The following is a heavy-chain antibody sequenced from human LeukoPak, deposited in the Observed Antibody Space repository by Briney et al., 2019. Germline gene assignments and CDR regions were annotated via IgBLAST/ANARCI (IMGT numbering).Heavy chain of an antibody. CDR3: VGNSLLTGYYLFDY. V-gene: IGHV3-48*04. J-gene: IGHJ4*02. D-gene: IGHD3-9*01. Sequence: PGGSLRLSCAASGFTFSTCSMNWVRQAPGKGLAWVSYISSSGSTIFYADSVKGRFTISRDNAENSLYLQMNSLRAEDTAVYYCVGNSLLTGYYLFDYWGQGILVTVSS. CDR1: GFTFSTCS. CDR2: ISSSGSTI.